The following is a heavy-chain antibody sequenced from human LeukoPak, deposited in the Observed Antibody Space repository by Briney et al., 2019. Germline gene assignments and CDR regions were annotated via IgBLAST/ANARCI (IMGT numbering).Heavy chain of an antibody. Sequence: GGSLRLSCAASGFSFRNYAISWVRQAPGKGLEWVSAISGSGGSTYYADSVRGRFTISRDDSKNTLYLQMNSLRAEDTAVYYCAYSSSMDYWGQGTLVTVSS. D-gene: IGHD6-13*01. CDR3: AYSSSMDY. CDR1: GFSFRNYA. J-gene: IGHJ4*02. CDR2: ISGSGGST. V-gene: IGHV3-23*01.